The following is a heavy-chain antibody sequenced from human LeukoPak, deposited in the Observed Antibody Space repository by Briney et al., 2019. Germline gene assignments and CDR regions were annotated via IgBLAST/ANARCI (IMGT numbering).Heavy chain of an antibody. V-gene: IGHV4-59*12. CDR1: GGSFSGYS. J-gene: IGHJ4*02. CDR3: AGDYGRGIYGFDS. D-gene: IGHD3-10*01. CDR2: IYYSGRT. Sequence: SETLSLTCAVYGGSFSGYSWSWVRQPPGRGLEWIGYIYYSGRTTYNPSLKSRVTISLDTSNNQFSLKLSSVTAADTAVYYCAGDYGRGIYGFDSGAQGTRVPVPS.